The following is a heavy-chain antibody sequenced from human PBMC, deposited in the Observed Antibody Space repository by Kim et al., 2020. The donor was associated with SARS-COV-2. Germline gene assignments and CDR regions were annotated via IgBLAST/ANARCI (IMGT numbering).Heavy chain of an antibody. V-gene: IGHV1-69*13. CDR3: ARGEVGATMWFDY. CDR2: IIPIFGTA. CDR1: GGTFSSYA. J-gene: IGHJ4*02. D-gene: IGHD1-26*01. Sequence: SVKVSCKASGGTFSSYAISWVRQAPGQGLEWMGGIIPIFGTANYAQKFQGRVTITADESTSTAYMELSSLRSEDTAVYYCARGEVGATMWFDYWGQGTLVTVSS.